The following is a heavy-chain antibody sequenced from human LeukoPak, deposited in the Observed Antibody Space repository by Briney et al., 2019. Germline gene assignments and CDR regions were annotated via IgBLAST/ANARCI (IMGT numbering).Heavy chain of an antibody. CDR2: ISRSSSTI. V-gene: IGHV3-48*04. CDR3: ARDVDGSSWTTYYFDY. D-gene: IGHD6-13*01. CDR1: GFSLSNSA. Sequence: QSGGSLRLSCAASGFSLSNSAMSWVRQAPGKGLEWVSSISRSSSTIYYADSVKGRFTISRDNARNSLYLQMNSLRAEDTAVYYCARDVDGSSWTTYYFDYWGQGTLVTVSS. J-gene: IGHJ4*02.